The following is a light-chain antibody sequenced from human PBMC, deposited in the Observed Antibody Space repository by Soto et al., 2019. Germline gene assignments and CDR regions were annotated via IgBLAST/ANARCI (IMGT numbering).Light chain of an antibody. Sequence: QSVLTQPPSASGTPGQRVTISCSGTSSNIGNNYVSWYQQLPGTAPKLLIYDNNKRPSGIPDRFSGSKSGTSGTLDITGLQTGDEADYYCATWDGSLPGEVFGGGTKLTVL. V-gene: IGLV1-51*01. CDR3: ATWDGSLPGEV. CDR2: DNN. CDR1: SSNIGNNY. J-gene: IGLJ2*01.